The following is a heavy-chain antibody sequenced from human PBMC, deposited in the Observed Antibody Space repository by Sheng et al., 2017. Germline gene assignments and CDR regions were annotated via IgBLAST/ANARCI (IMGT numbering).Heavy chain of an antibody. CDR3: AREYYYDSSGYYFNWFDP. CDR2: IYYSGST. D-gene: IGHD3-22*01. CDR1: GGSISSYY. J-gene: IGHJ5*02. V-gene: IGHV4-59*01. Sequence: QVQLQESGPGLVKPSETLSLTCTVSGGSISSYYWSWIRQPPGKGLEWIGYIYYSGSTNYNPSLKSRVTISVDTSKNQFSLKLSSVTAADTAVYYCAREYYYDSSGYYFNWFDPWGQGTLVTVSS.